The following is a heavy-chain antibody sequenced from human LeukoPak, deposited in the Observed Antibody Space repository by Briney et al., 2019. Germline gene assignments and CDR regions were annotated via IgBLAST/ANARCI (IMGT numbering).Heavy chain of an antibody. Sequence: GRFLNLSCLSYAFIFSSYDMSWERQRAGKGLDRISFIGSSGGNTYYADSVKGRFTISRDNAKNSLYLQMNSLRAEDTAVYFCATVGRSTVGGYWGQGTLVTVSS. D-gene: IGHD4-23*01. V-gene: IGHV3-48*03. CDR1: AFIFSSYD. CDR2: IGSSGGNT. J-gene: IGHJ4*02. CDR3: ATVGRSTVGGY.